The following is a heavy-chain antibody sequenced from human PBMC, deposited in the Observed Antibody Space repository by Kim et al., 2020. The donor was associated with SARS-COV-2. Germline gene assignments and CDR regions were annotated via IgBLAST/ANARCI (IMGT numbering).Heavy chain of an antibody. J-gene: IGHJ4*02. D-gene: IGHD4-17*01. CDR3: ATSYGDYYLFDY. V-gene: IGHV4-4*09. Sequence: NYNPSLKSRVTISVDTSKNQFSRKLSSVTAADTAVYYCATSYGDYYLFDYWGQGTLVTVSS.